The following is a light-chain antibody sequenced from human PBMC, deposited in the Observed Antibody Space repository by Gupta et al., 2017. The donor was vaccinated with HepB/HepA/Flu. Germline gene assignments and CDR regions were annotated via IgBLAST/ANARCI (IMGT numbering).Light chain of an antibody. J-gene: IGLJ1*01. CDR1: SSNIGSNI. Sequence: QSVLTHPPPASGTPGQRVTISCSGSSSNIGSNIVNWYQQLPGTAPKLLIYSDNQRPSGVPDRFSGSKSGTSASLAISGLQSEDEADYYCAAWDDSLNGFLFGPGTKVTVL. V-gene: IGLV1-44*01. CDR3: AAWDDSLNGFL. CDR2: SDN.